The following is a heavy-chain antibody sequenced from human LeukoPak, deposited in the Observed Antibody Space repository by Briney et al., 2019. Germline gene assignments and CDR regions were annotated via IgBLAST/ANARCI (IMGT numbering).Heavy chain of an antibody. CDR2: IYTSGGT. V-gene: IGHV4-4*07. CDR1: GGPISSYY. Sequence: SETLSLTCTVSGGPISSYYWSWIRQPAGKGLEWIGRIYTSGGTNYHPSLKSRVTMSVDTSKNQFSLKLSSVTAADTAVYYCARLKYYDFWSGYYTGDYWGQGTLVTVSS. CDR3: ARLKYYDFWSGYYTGDY. D-gene: IGHD3-3*01. J-gene: IGHJ4*02.